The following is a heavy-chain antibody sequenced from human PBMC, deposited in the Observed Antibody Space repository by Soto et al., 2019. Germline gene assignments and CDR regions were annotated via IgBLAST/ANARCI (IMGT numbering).Heavy chain of an antibody. V-gene: IGHV4-34*01. J-gene: IGHJ4*02. CDR2: INHSGST. CDR1: GGSFSGYY. Sequence: SETLSLTCAVYGGSFSGYYWSWIRQPPGKGLEWIGEINHSGSTNYNPSLKSRVTISVDTSKNQFSLKLSSVTAADTAVYYCARDGLGKLSFWGQGTLVTVSS. CDR3: ARDGLGKLSF. D-gene: IGHD3-16*02.